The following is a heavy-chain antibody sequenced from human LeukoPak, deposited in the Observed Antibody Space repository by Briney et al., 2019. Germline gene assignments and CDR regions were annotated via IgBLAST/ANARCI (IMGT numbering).Heavy chain of an antibody. V-gene: IGHV3-23*01. D-gene: IGHD6-19*01. CDR3: AKGGEWLVSSAFYYFYMDV. CDR1: GFTFSNAW. Sequence: GGSLRLSCAASGFTFSNAWMSWVRQAPGKGLEWVSAISGSGTYTYYVDSVKGRFTISRDNSKNTLYLQMNSLRAEDTAVYYCAKGGEWLVSSAFYYFYMDVWGKGTTVTISS. CDR2: ISGSGTYT. J-gene: IGHJ6*03.